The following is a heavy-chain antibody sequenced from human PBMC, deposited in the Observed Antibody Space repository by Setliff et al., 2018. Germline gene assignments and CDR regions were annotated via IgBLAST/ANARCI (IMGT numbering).Heavy chain of an antibody. D-gene: IGHD3-10*01. J-gene: IGHJ5*02. Sequence: SVKVSCKASGGTFDNFAITWVRQAPGQGLEWMGRTFPKFGTANYAQKFQDRVAITADESTSTGYMEINGLTSEDTAVYYCARDWRHSGMSWANYFDPWGQGTVVTVSS. CDR1: GGTFDNFA. CDR3: ARDWRHSGMSWANYFDP. CDR2: TFPKFGTA. V-gene: IGHV1-69*13.